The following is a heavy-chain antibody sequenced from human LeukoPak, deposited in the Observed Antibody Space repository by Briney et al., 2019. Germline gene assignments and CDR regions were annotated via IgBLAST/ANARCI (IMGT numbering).Heavy chain of an antibody. D-gene: IGHD4-17*01. CDR2: INPNSGGT. CDR3: ARVGTTVTTYEY. CDR1: GYTFTGYY. V-gene: IGHV1-2*02. Sequence: ASVKVPCKASGYTFTGYYMHWVRQAPGQGLEWMGWINPNSGGTNYAQKFQGRVTMTRDTSISTAYMELSRLRSDDTAVYYCARVGTTVTTYEYWGQGTLVTVSS. J-gene: IGHJ4*02.